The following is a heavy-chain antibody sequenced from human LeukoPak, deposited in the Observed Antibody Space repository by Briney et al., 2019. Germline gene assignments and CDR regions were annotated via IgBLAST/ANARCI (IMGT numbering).Heavy chain of an antibody. D-gene: IGHD1-26*01. J-gene: IGHJ4*02. CDR2: VDPEDGET. CDR3: ATVGRDEKSRDFDY. CDR1: GYTFTDYY. V-gene: IGHV1-69-2*01. Sequence: ASVKVSCKLSGYTFTDYYMHWVQQAPGKGLEWMGLVDPEDGETIYAEKFQGRVTITADTSTDTAYMELSSLRSEDTAVYYCATVGRDEKSRDFDYWGQGTLVTVSS.